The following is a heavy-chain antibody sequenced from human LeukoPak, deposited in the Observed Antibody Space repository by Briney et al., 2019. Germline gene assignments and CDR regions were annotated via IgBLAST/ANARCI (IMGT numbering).Heavy chain of an antibody. CDR3: AKDRGYSYGYFDY. CDR2: ISYDGSNK. V-gene: IGHV3-30*18. J-gene: IGHJ4*02. Sequence: PGRSLRLSCAASGFTFSSYGMHWVRQAPGTGLEWVAVISYDGSNKYYADSVKGRFTISRDNSKNTLYLQMNSLRAEDTAVYYCAKDRGYSYGYFDYWGQGTLVTVSS. CDR1: GFTFSSYG. D-gene: IGHD5-18*01.